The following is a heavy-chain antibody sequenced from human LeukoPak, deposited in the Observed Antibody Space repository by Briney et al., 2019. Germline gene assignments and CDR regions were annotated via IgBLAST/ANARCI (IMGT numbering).Heavy chain of an antibody. J-gene: IGHJ5*02. CDR3: ARAPDYSNYDWFDP. D-gene: IGHD4-11*01. V-gene: IGHV4-59*11. CDR2: IYYSGST. CDR1: GGSIRSHY. Sequence: KSSETLSLTCTVSGGSIRSHYWSWIRQPPAKGLEWIGYIYYSGSTNYNPSLKSRVTMSVDTSKNQFSLKLSSVTAADTAVYYCARAPDYSNYDWFDPCGQGTLVTVSS.